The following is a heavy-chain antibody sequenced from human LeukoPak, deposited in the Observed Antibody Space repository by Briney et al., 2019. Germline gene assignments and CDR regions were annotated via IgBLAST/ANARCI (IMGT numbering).Heavy chain of an antibody. CDR2: ISYDGSNK. CDR1: GFTFSSYG. CDR3: AKDSSSGLFYFDY. D-gene: IGHD3-22*01. J-gene: IGHJ4*02. V-gene: IGHV3-30*18. Sequence: GGSLRLSCAASGFTFSSYGMHWVRQAPGKGLEWVAVISYDGSNKYYADSVKGRFTISRDNSKNTLYLQMSSLRAEDTAVYYCAKDSSSGLFYFDYWGQGTLVTVSS.